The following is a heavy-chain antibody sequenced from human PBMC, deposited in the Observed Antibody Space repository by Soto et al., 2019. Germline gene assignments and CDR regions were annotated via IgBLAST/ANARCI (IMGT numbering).Heavy chain of an antibody. CDR3: AAELYSGGRCCSFDL. V-gene: IGHV1-58*01. Sequence: QMQVVQSGPEVKKPGTSVKVSCKTSGFTFSNSAVHWVRQARGQRLEWIAWIVVGSHNTNYAQNFQGRLTVTTDTSTSTAYMERTSLTSEDTTIYYCAAELYSGGRCCSFDLWGQGTMVTVSS. CDR1: GFTFSNSA. CDR2: IVVGSHNT. D-gene: IGHD2-15*01. J-gene: IGHJ3*01.